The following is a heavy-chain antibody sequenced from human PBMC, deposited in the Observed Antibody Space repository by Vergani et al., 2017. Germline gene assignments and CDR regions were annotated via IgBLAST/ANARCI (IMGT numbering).Heavy chain of an antibody. V-gene: IGHV1-24*01. CDR3: ATAAGGYSSSWPKYYYYGMDG. D-gene: IGHD6-13*01. J-gene: IGHJ6*02. CDR2: FDPEEGET. CDR1: GYTLTELS. Sequence: QVQLVQSGAEVKKHGASVKVSCKVSGYTLTELSMHWVRQAPGKGLGWRGGFDPEEGETIYAQKFEGRVTMTEDTSTDTAYMELSSLRSEDTAVYYCATAAGGYSSSWPKYYYYGMDGWGQGTTVTVS.